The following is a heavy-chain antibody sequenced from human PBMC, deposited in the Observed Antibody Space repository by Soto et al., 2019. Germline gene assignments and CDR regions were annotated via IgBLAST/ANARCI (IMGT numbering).Heavy chain of an antibody. Sequence: SETLSLTCAVSGGSISSNNRWSWVRQPPGKGLEWIGEIYHSGSTNYNPSLKSRVTISVDKSRNQLSLKLSSVTAADTAIYYCARVRQPLLDFDYWGQGTLVTAPQ. V-gene: IGHV4-4*02. CDR2: IYHSGST. CDR1: GGSISSNNR. J-gene: IGHJ4*02. D-gene: IGHD2-21*02. CDR3: ARVRQPLLDFDY.